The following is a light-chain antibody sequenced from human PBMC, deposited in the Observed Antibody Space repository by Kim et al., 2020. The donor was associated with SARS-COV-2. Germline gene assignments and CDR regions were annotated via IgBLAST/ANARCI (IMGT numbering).Light chain of an antibody. CDR1: KLGDKY. CDR2: QDS. J-gene: IGLJ2*01. Sequence: SYELTQPPSVSVSPGQTASITCSGDKLGDKYACWYQQKPGQSPVLVIYQDSKRPSGIPKRFSGSNSGNTATLTNSGTQAMDEADYYCQAWDSSTLVFGGGTQLTVL. V-gene: IGLV3-1*01. CDR3: QAWDSSTLV.